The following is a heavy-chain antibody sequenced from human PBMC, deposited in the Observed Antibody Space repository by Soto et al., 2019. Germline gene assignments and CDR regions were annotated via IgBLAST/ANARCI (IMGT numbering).Heavy chain of an antibody. V-gene: IGHV3-30*18. CDR3: AKDGGAYYDSSGYGWYFDL. J-gene: IGHJ2*01. D-gene: IGHD3-22*01. CDR2: ISYDGSNK. CDR1: GFTFSSYG. Sequence: QVQLVESGGGVVQPGRSLRLSCAASGFTFSSYGMHWVRQAPGKGLEWVAVISYDGSNKYYADSVKGRFTISRDNSKNTVYLRRNSLGAEDTAVYYCAKDGGAYYDSSGYGWYFDLWGRGTLVTVSS.